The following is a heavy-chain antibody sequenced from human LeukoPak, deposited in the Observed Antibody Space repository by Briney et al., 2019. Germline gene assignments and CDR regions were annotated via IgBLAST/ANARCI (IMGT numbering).Heavy chain of an antibody. CDR2: ISAYNGNT. D-gene: IGHD6-19*01. Sequence: ASVKVSCKASGYTFTSYGISLVRQAPGQGLERMGWISAYNGNTNYAQKLQGRVTMTTDTSTSTAYMELRSLRSDDTAVYYCARDEVVAGADYWGQGTLVTVSS. V-gene: IGHV1-18*01. CDR3: ARDEVVAGADY. CDR1: GYTFTSYG. J-gene: IGHJ4*02.